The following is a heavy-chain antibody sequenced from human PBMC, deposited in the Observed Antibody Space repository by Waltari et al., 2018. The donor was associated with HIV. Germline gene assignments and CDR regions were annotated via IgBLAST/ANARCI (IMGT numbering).Heavy chain of an antibody. V-gene: IGHV4-34*01. CDR2: INYSETT. CDR1: GGSFSGYY. J-gene: IGHJ4*02. Sequence: QVQLQQWGAGLLKPSETLSLTCAVYGGSFSGYYWSWIRQPPGKGMVWIAEINYSETTHHTPSLKSLLTISVHTSKNQFSLSLTSVTAADTAVYYCARGSTYYSASGSFSLPDYWGQGTLVTVSS. D-gene: IGHD3-10*01. CDR3: ARGSTYYSASGSFSLPDY.